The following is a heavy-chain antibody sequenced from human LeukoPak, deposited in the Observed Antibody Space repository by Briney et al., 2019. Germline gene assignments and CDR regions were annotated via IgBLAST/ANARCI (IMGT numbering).Heavy chain of an antibody. D-gene: IGHD3-3*01. CDR3: ARGGYDFWSGYYPPGYCWFDP. Sequence: SQTLSLTCAISGDSVSSNSAAWDWIRQSPSRGLEWLGRTYYRSKWYNDYALSVKSRITINVDTSKNQFFLQMNSVTPEDTAVYYCARGGYDFWSGYYPPGYCWFDPWGQGTLVTVSS. J-gene: IGHJ5*02. CDR1: GDSVSSNSAA. CDR2: TYYRSKWYN. V-gene: IGHV6-1*01.